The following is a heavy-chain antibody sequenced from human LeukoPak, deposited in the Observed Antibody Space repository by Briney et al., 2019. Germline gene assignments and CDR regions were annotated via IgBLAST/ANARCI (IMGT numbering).Heavy chain of an antibody. CDR2: ISSSSSYI. J-gene: IGHJ4*02. V-gene: IGHV3-21*01. CDR1: GFTFSSYS. CDR3: ARDLDYDYVWGSYRHNFDY. D-gene: IGHD3-16*02. Sequence: GGSLRLSCAASGFTFSSYSMNWVRQAPGKGLEWVSSISSSSSYIYYADSVKGRFTISRDNAKNSLYLQMNSLRAEDTAVYYCARDLDYDYVWGSYRHNFDYWGQGTLVTVSS.